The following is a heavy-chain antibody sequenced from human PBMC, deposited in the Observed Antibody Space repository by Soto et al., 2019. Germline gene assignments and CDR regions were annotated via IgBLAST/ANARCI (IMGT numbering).Heavy chain of an antibody. V-gene: IGHV2-5*02. CDR3: VHSRCGGDCLQSYSSHYYYGMDI. Sequence: QITLKESGPTLVKPTQTLTLTCTFSGFSLSTGGMGVGWIRQPPGKALEWLALIYWDGDRRYRPFLMSRLTSAKDTSTNQVPLTITNMDPVDTATYYCVHSRCGGDCLQSYSSHYYYGMDIWGQGTTVTVSS. J-gene: IGHJ6*02. CDR1: GFSLSTGGMG. CDR2: IYWDGDR. D-gene: IGHD2-21*02.